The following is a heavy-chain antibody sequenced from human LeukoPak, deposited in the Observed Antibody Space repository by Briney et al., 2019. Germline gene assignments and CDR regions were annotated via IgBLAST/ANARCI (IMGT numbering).Heavy chain of an antibody. CDR3: AVHSTLVGADGVMDY. CDR2: MTVTGSGGAT. D-gene: IGHD1-26*01. V-gene: IGHV3-23*01. J-gene: IGHJ4*02. Sequence: PGGSLRLSCEASGFTFSTYAMMWVRQAPGKGLEWVSAMTVTGSGGATQYADSVKGRFTISRDDSKNTLYLQMNSLRAEDTAVYYCAVHSTLVGADGVMDYWGQGTLVTVSS. CDR1: GFTFSTYA.